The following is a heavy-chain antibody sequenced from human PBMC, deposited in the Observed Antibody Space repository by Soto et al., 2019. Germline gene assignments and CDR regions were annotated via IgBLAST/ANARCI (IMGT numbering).Heavy chain of an antibody. D-gene: IGHD3-22*01. Sequence: GESLKISCKGSGYSFTSYWISWVRQMPGKGLEWMGRIDPSDSYTNYSPSFQGHVTISADKSISTAYLQWSSLKASDTAMYYCATGLVEMASTSPAWLPYYYYYGMDVWGQGTTVTVSS. V-gene: IGHV5-10-1*01. CDR3: ATGLVEMASTSPAWLPYYYYYGMDV. CDR1: GYSFTSYW. CDR2: IDPSDSYT. J-gene: IGHJ6*02.